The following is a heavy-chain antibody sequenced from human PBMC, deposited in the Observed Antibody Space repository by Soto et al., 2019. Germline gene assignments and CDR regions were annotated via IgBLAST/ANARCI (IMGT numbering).Heavy chain of an antibody. Sequence: PSETLSLTCTVSGGSISSYYWSWIRQPPGKGLEWIGYIYYSGSTNYNPSLKSRVTISVDTPKNQFSLKLSSVTAADTAVYYCARGVCSSTSCYPYYYYGMDVWGQGTTVTVSS. D-gene: IGHD2-2*01. CDR3: ARGVCSSTSCYPYYYYGMDV. V-gene: IGHV4-59*01. J-gene: IGHJ6*02. CDR2: IYYSGST. CDR1: GGSISSYY.